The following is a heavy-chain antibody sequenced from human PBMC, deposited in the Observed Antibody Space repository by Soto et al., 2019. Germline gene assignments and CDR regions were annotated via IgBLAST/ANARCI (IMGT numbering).Heavy chain of an antibody. D-gene: IGHD2-2*01. CDR1: GGSFSGYY. J-gene: IGHJ5*02. CDR3: ARGRSRYCSSTSCLGTWFDP. CDR2: INHSGST. V-gene: IGHV4-34*01. Sequence: SETLSLTCAVYGGSFSGYYWSWIRQPPGKGLEWIGEINHSGSTNYNPSLKSRVTISVDTSKNQFSLKLSSVTAADTAVYYCARGRSRYCSSTSCLGTWFDPWGQGTLVT.